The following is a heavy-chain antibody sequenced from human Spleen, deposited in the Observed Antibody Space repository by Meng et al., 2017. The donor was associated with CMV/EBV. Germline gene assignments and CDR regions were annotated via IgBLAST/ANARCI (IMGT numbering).Heavy chain of an antibody. J-gene: IGHJ5*02. CDR2: MNPNSGVT. CDR3: ARAPPGYCTSASCYVGRGRRGDWFDP. Sequence: ASVKFSCKASGYNFADSNLHWVRQAPGQGLEWMGWMNPNSGVTHYAQKFQGRVTMTRDTSINTAYMELSRLGSDDTAVYYCARAPPGYCTSASCYVGRGRRGDWFDPWGQGTLVTVSS. CDR1: GYNFADSN. D-gene: IGHD2-2*01. V-gene: IGHV1-2*02.